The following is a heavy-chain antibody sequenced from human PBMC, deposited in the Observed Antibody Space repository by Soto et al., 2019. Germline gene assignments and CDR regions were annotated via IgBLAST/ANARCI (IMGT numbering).Heavy chain of an antibody. CDR2: IKSKSDGETT. CDR1: GFTFSHAW. Sequence: EVQLVESGGGLVKPEGSLRLSCAASGFTFSHAWVSWVRQAPGKGLEWVGRIKSKSDGETTNYAAPVKGRFTISRDDSKNTLYLQMNSLKTDDTAVYYCTTVYCSGGRCYSGTVDYWGQGTLVTVSS. D-gene: IGHD2-15*01. CDR3: TTVYCSGGRCYSGTVDY. J-gene: IGHJ4*02. V-gene: IGHV3-15*01.